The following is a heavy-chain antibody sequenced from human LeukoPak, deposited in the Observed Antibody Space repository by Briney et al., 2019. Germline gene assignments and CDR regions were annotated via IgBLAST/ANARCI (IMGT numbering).Heavy chain of an antibody. CDR1: GFTFSNYA. CDR2: ISSTGGST. J-gene: IGHJ4*02. Sequence: GGSLRLSCSASGFTFSNYAMHWVRQAPGKGLECISTISSTGGSTYYADSVKGRFTISRNNSKNTLYLQMSSLRAEDTAVYYCVRDTSYCSGGRCFATYSFDYWGQGTRVTVSS. CDR3: VRDTSYCSGGRCFATYSFDY. D-gene: IGHD2-15*01. V-gene: IGHV3-64D*09.